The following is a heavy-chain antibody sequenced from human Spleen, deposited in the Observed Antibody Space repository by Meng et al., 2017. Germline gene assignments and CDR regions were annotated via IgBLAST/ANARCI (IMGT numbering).Heavy chain of an antibody. Sequence: QVQLQGSGPGRVKPSGTRSLPCAFSGDSISSNYWWSWVRKPPGKGLEWIGEIYHSGSTNYNPSLKSRVTISVDTSKNQFSLKVTSVTAADTAVYYCATRGNPYLDRWGQGTLVTVSS. CDR3: ATRGNPYLDR. CDR2: IYHSGST. V-gene: IGHV4-4*02. CDR1: GDSISSNYW. J-gene: IGHJ4*02.